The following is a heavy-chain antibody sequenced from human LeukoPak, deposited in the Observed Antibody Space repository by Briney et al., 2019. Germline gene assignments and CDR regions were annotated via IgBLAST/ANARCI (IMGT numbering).Heavy chain of an antibody. D-gene: IGHD6-13*01. CDR3: ARDGGSSWYGAFDI. V-gene: IGHV3-48*01. Sequence: PGGSLRLSCAASGFTFSSYAMSWVRQAPGKGLEWVSFISSSSSTMYYADSVKGRFTISRDNAKNSVYVQMNSLRAEDTAVYYCARDGGSSWYGAFDIWGQGTMVTVSS. J-gene: IGHJ3*02. CDR1: GFTFSSYA. CDR2: ISSSSSTM.